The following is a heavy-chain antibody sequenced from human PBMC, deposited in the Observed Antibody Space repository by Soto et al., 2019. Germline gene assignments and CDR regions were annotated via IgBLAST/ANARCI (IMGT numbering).Heavy chain of an antibody. CDR2: INAGNGNT. V-gene: IGHV1-3*01. Sequence: QVQLVQSGAEVKKPGASVKVSCKASGYTFTRYAMHWVRQAPGQRLEWMGWINAGNGNTKYSQKFQDRVTITRDTSASTAYMELSSLRSEDTAVYYCARVGTYYDSFDYWGQGTLVTGSS. CDR3: ARVGTYYDSFDY. D-gene: IGHD3-22*01. J-gene: IGHJ4*02. CDR1: GYTFTRYA.